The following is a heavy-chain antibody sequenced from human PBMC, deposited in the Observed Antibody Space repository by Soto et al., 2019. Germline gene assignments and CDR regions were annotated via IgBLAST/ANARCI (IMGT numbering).Heavy chain of an antibody. D-gene: IGHD4-17*01. CDR1: GGSFSGYY. Sequence: SETLSLTCAVYGGSFSGYYWSWIRQPPGKGLEWIGEINHSGSTNYNPSLKSRVTISVDTSKNQFSLKLSSVTAADTAVYYCARGEGRGTTVTTTGVLGFDPWGQGTLVTVSS. CDR2: INHSGST. V-gene: IGHV4-34*01. J-gene: IGHJ5*02. CDR3: ARGEGRGTTVTTTGVLGFDP.